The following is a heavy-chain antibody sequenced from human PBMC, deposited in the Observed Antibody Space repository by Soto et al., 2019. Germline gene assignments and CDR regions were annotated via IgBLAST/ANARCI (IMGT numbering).Heavy chain of an antibody. CDR1: GFTFSSYN. J-gene: IGHJ4*02. CDR2: ITDSSSTI. Sequence: GGSLRLSCAASGFTFSSYNMNRVRQAPGRGLEWVSYITDSSSTIQYADSVKGRFTTSRDNGKNSLYLQMNSLRAEDTAVYYCARDKGSSSWHSFDYWGQGTLVTVSS. D-gene: IGHD2-2*01. V-gene: IGHV3-48*01. CDR3: ARDKGSSSWHSFDY.